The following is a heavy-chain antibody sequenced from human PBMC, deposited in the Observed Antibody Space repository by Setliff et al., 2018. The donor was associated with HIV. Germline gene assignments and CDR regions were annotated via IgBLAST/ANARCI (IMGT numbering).Heavy chain of an antibody. V-gene: IGHV4-61*05. CDR3: ARLNQQWLVRDSGSNWFDP. D-gene: IGHD6-19*01. Sequence: PSETLSLTCTVSGASIGRRSDCWSWIRQPPGKGLDWIGYIYYSGSTNYNPSLKSRVTMSVDTSKNRFSLKLNSVTAADTAVYYCARLNQQWLVRDSGSNWFDPWGQGILVTVSS. CDR1: GASIGRRSDC. J-gene: IGHJ5*02. CDR2: IYYSGST.